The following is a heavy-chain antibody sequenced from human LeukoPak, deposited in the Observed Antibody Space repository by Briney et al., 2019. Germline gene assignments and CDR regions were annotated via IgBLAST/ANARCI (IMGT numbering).Heavy chain of an antibody. J-gene: IGHJ6*03. D-gene: IGHD1-26*01. CDR2: IYTSGST. V-gene: IGHV4-61*02. CDR3: ARAGNSGSYYYYYYMDV. CDR1: GGSISSGSYY. Sequence: SQTLSLTCTVSGGSISSGSYYWSWIRQPAGKGLEWIGRIYTSGSTNYNPSLKSRVTISVDTSKNQFSLKLSSVTAADTAVYYCARAGNSGSYYYYYYMDVWGKGTTVTVSS.